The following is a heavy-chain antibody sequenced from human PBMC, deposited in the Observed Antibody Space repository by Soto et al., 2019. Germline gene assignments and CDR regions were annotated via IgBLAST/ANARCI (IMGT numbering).Heavy chain of an antibody. D-gene: IGHD4-17*01. V-gene: IGHV3-23*01. CDR3: AKGSPIQYYGDYDSGDY. Sequence: HPGGSLRLSCAASGFTFSSYAMSWVRQAPGKGLEWVSAISGSGGSTYYADSVKGRFTISRDNSKNTLYLQMNSLRAEDTAVYYCAKGSPIQYYGDYDSGDYWGQGTLVTVSS. CDR1: GFTFSSYA. J-gene: IGHJ4*02. CDR2: ISGSGGST.